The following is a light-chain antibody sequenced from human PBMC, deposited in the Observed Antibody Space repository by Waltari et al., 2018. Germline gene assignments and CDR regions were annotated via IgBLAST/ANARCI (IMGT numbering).Light chain of an antibody. CDR2: EVS. Sequence: QSALTQPASVSGSPGQSITISCAGTSSDVGGYNYVSWYQQHPGKAPKLMIYEVSNRPSGVSNRFPGSKSGNTASLTISGLQAEDEADYYCSSYISSSTLEGVVFGGGTKLTVL. V-gene: IGLV2-14*01. J-gene: IGLJ2*01. CDR1: SSDVGGYNY. CDR3: SSYISSSTLEGVV.